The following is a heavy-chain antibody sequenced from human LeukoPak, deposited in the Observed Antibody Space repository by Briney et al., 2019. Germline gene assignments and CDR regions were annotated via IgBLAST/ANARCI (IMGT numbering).Heavy chain of an antibody. CDR3: AKADCSSFNCPRHY. J-gene: IGHJ4*02. CDR2: ISDNGSHR. D-gene: IGHD2-2*01. V-gene: IGHV3-23*01. CDR1: GFTFSTYA. Sequence: GGSLRLSCAASGFTFSTYAMSWVRQAPGKGLEWVSGISDNGSHRYYADSVKGRFTISRDNSKNTLDLQMNSLRAEDTAVYYCAKADCSSFNCPRHYWGQGTLVTVSS.